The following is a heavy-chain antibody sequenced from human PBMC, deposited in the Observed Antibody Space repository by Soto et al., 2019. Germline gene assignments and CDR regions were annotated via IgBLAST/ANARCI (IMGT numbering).Heavy chain of an antibody. J-gene: IGHJ6*02. V-gene: IGHV4-4*02. CDR3: ARVWQDLGDYYYGMDV. Sequence: QVQLQESGPGLVKPSGTLSLTCAVSGGSISSSNWWRWLRQPPGEGLDWIGEIYHSGSTNYNPSLKSRVNITVDKSTSQFALKLSSVTAADTAVYYCARVWQDLGDYYYGMDVWGQGTTVTVSS. CDR2: IYHSGST. CDR1: GGSISSSNW. D-gene: IGHD3-16*01.